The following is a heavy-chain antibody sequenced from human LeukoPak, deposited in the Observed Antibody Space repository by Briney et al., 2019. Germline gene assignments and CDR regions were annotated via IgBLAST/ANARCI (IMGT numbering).Heavy chain of an antibody. CDR1: GFTFNNYG. V-gene: IGHV3-33*06. Sequence: QPGRSLRLSCAASGFTFNNYGMHWVRQAPGKGLEWVAVIWYDGSNKDYADSVKGRFIISRDNSKNMLYLQMNSLRAEDTAVYYCAKDGYIGSGSGDYWGLGTLVTVSS. D-gene: IGHD3-10*01. CDR3: AKDGYIGSGSGDY. CDR2: IWYDGSNK. J-gene: IGHJ4*02.